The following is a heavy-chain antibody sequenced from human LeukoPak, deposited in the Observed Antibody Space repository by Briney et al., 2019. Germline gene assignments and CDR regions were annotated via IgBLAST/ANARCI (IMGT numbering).Heavy chain of an antibody. D-gene: IGHD2-2*01. CDR1: GFSFRTYS. V-gene: IGHV3-21*01. CDR2: ISSSSSYI. Sequence: PGGSLRLSCAVSGFSFRTYSMNWVRKAPGKGLEWVSSISSSSSYIYYADAVKGRFTISRDNARNSMFLQMNSLRAEDTAVYYCARDPAFFDYWGQGTLVTVSS. CDR3: ARDPAFFDY. J-gene: IGHJ4*02.